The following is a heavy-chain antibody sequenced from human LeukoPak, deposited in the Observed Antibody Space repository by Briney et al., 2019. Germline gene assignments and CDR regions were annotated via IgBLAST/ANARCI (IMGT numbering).Heavy chain of an antibody. CDR3: AKDSYWGSWFDY. D-gene: IGHD7-27*01. V-gene: IGHV1-8*03. J-gene: IGHJ4*02. CDR1: GYTFTNYD. Sequence: ASVKVSCKASGYTFTNYDINWVRQATGQGLEWMGWMNPNSGNTGYAQKFQGRVTIAKNTSINTAYMELSSLRSEDTAVYYCAKDSYWGSWFDYWGQGTLVTVSS. CDR2: MNPNSGNT.